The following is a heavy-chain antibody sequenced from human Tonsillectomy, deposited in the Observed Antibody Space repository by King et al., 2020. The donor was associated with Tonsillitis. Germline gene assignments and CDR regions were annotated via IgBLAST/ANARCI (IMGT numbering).Heavy chain of an antibody. CDR2: ISYSGSN. Sequence: QLQESGPGLVKPSETLSLTCTFSCGSIRRSSYYLGWIRKPPVKGLEWIGRISYSGSNCYHPSLKSRVTISVDKSMNQFSLKLSSVTAADTAVYYCARIVGGAVAGIDYWGQGTLVTVSS. J-gene: IGHJ4*02. CDR1: CGSIRRSSYY. CDR3: ARIVGGAVAGIDY. D-gene: IGHD6-19*01. V-gene: IGHV4-39*01.